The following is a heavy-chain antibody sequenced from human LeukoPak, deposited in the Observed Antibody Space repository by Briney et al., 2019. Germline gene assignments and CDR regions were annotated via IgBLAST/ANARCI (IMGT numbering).Heavy chain of an antibody. CDR2: IKQDGSEK. Sequence: GGSLRLSCAVSKFTFSKYWMSWVRQAPGKGLEWVANIKQDGSEKSYADSVRGRFTISGDNAKNSLYLQMNSLRAEDTAVYYCAKDFNGGNFDYWGQGTLVTVSS. V-gene: IGHV3-7*01. CDR3: AKDFNGGNFDY. D-gene: IGHD4-23*01. J-gene: IGHJ4*02. CDR1: KFTFSKYW.